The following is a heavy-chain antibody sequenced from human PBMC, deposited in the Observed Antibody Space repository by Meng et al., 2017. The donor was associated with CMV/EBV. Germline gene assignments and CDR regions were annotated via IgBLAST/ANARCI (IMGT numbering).Heavy chain of an antibody. V-gene: IGHV3-48*04. CDR2: ISSSSSTI. CDR1: GFTFSSYS. Sequence: ETLSLTCAASGFTFSSYSMNWVRQAPGKGLEWVSYISSSSSTIYYADSVKGRFTISRDNAKNSLYLQMNSLRAEDTAVYYCAREVEKWLLLVRTGYYYRMDVWGQGTTVTVSS. J-gene: IGHJ6*02. CDR3: AREVEKWLLLVRTGYYYRMDV. D-gene: IGHD3-3*01.